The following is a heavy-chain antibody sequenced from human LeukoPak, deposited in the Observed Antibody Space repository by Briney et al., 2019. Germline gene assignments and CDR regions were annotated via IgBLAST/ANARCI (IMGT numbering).Heavy chain of an antibody. CDR2: MYYSGST. D-gene: IGHD5-12*01. Sequence: SSETLSLTCTVSGDSIGTYYWSWIRQPPGKGLEWIGYMYYSGSTNYNPSLKSRVTISLDTPKNQFSLRLNSVTAADTAVYYCARGVAGYGPYDYWGQGTLVTVSS. J-gene: IGHJ4*02. CDR3: ARGVAGYGPYDY. V-gene: IGHV4-59*01. CDR1: GDSIGTYY.